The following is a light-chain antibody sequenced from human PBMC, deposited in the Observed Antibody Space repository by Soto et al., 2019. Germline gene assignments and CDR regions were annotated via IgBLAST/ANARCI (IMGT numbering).Light chain of an antibody. J-gene: IGKJ4*01. Sequence: EVMVTQFPDTVSVTPGETVTLSCGASQSVSSSYLAWYQQKPGLAPRLLIYDASNRATGIPERFSGGGSGTDFTLTISRLAPEDFEVYYCQQFSSYPLTFGGGTKVDIK. CDR2: DAS. CDR3: QQFSSYPLT. V-gene: IGKV3D-20*01. CDR1: QSVSSSY.